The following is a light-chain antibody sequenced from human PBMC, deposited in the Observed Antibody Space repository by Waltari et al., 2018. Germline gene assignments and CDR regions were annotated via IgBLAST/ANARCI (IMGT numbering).Light chain of an antibody. J-gene: IGKJ1*01. CDR1: QSVSRAW. CDR3: QHYVRLPAT. CDR2: GAS. Sequence: EIVLTQSPGSLSSPPGERVTLSCRASQSVSRAWAWYQQKPGQAPRLLIFGASNRATGIPDRFSGSGSETDFSLTISRLEPEDFAVYYCQHYVRLPATFGRGTKVEIK. V-gene: IGKV3-20*01.